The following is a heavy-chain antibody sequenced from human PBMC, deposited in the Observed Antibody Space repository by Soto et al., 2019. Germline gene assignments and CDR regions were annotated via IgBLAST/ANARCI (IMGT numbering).Heavy chain of an antibody. Sequence: SETLSLTCSVSGVSISRGGNYWGWIRQHPGKGLEWIGYMHYDGSTFHNPSLQSRVTISSDTSRNQFSLKLSSVTAADTAVYYCARGQRSDPFFDYWGQGALVTVSS. CDR2: MHYDGST. CDR1: GVSISRGGNY. CDR3: ARGQRSDPFFDY. J-gene: IGHJ4*02. V-gene: IGHV4-31*03.